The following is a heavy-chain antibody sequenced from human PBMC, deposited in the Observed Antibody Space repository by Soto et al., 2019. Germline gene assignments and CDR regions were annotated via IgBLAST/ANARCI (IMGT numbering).Heavy chain of an antibody. CDR1: GGTFSSYD. Sequence: QVQLVQSGAEVKKPGSSVKVSCKASGGTFSSYDISWVRQAPGQGLEWMGGIIPIFGTANYAQKFQGRVKITADKSTSTAYMELSSLRSEDTAVYYCASRGSSRLTFDLWGQGTMVTVSS. J-gene: IGHJ3*01. D-gene: IGHD6-6*01. CDR3: ASRGSSRLTFDL. CDR2: IIPIFGTA. V-gene: IGHV1-69*06.